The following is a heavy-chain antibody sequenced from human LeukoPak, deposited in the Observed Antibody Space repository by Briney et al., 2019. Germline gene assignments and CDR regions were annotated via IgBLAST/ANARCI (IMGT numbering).Heavy chain of an antibody. CDR3: ARDRSGYLYDGFDI. V-gene: IGHV7-4-1*02. D-gene: IGHD3-3*01. CDR1: GYTFTNYA. CDR2: INTNTGNP. J-gene: IGHJ3*02. Sequence: GASVKVSCKASGYTFTNYAMNWVRQAPGQGLEWMGWINTNTGNPTYAQGSTGRFVFSLDTSVSTSFLEISSLRAEDTAVYYCARDRSGYLYDGFDIWGQGTMVTVSS.